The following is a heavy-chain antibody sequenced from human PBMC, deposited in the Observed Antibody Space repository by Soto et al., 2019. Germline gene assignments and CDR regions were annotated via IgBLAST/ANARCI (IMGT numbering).Heavy chain of an antibody. J-gene: IGHJ4*02. CDR2: INHSGST. CDR1: GGSFSGYY. V-gene: IGHV4-34*01. D-gene: IGHD3-10*01. Sequence: QVQLQQWGAGLLKPSETLSLTCAVYGGSFSGYYWSWIRQPPGKGLEWIGEINHSGSTNYNPSLKSRVTISVDTSKIQFSLKLSSVTAADTAVYYCARGQLLWFGESTLGYWGQGTLVTVSS. CDR3: ARGQLLWFGESTLGY.